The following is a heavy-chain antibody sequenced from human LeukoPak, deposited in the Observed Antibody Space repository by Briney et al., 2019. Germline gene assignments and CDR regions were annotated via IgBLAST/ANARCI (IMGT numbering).Heavy chain of an antibody. CDR3: ARGVYDGSGSLFDY. J-gene: IGHJ4*02. CDR2: IYYSGST. CDR1: GGSISSGDYY. Sequence: SQTLSLTCTVSGGSISSGDYYWSWIRQPPGKGLEWIGYIYYSGSTCYNPSLKSRVTISVDTSKNQFSLKLSSVTAADTAVYYCARGVYDGSGSLFDYWGQGTLVTVSS. D-gene: IGHD3-22*01. V-gene: IGHV4-30-4*01.